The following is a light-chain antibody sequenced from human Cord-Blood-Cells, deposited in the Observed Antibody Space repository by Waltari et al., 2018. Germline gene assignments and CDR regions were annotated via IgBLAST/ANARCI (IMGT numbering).Light chain of an antibody. V-gene: IGLV2-11*01. J-gene: IGLJ1*01. CDR3: CSYAGSYTFV. CDR2: DVS. Sequence: QSALTQPRSVSGSPGQAVTLPSPGTSRDVGGYNYVSWYQQHPGKAPKLMIYDVSKRPSGVPDRFSGSKSGNTASLTISGLQAEDEADYYCCSYAGSYTFVFGTGTKVTVL. CDR1: SRDVGGYNY.